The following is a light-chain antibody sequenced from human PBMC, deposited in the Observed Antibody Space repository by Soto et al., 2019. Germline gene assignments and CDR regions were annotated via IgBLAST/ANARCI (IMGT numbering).Light chain of an antibody. CDR2: GAS. CDR3: QQYGSSPRT. CDR1: QSVSSN. Sequence: IVMTQSPATLSLSPGERATLSCRASQSVSSNLAWYQQKPGQSPRLTIYGASSRATGIPDSFSGSGSGTDFTLTISRLEPEDFAVYYCQQYGSSPRTFGQGTKVDIK. V-gene: IGKV3-20*01. J-gene: IGKJ1*01.